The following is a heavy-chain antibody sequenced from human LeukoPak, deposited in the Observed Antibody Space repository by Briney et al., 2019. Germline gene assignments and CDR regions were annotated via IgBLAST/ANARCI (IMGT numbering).Heavy chain of an antibody. Sequence: SETLSLTFAVYGGSFRSNYWGCVRQPPGKGLEWIGEINHSGSTNYNPSLKSRVTISVDTSKNQFSLKLSSVTAADTAVYYCACEADIARSFDYWGQGTLVTVSS. CDR1: GGSFRSNY. V-gene: IGHV4-34*01. CDR2: INHSGST. CDR3: ACEADIARSFDY. J-gene: IGHJ4*02. D-gene: IGHD2-21*01.